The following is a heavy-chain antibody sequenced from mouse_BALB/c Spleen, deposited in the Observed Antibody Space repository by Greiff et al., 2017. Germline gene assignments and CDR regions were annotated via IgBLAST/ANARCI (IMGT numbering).Heavy chain of an antibody. D-gene: IGHD1-2*01. CDR3: ARGGDYYGPAWFAY. Sequence: QVQLKESGAELVRPGSSVKISCKASGYAFSSYWMNWVKQRPGQGLAWIGQIYPGDGDTNYNGKFKGKATLTADKSSSTAYMQLSSLTSEDSAVYFCARGGDYYGPAWFAYWGQGTLVTVSA. V-gene: IGHV1-80*01. CDR1: GYAFSSYW. J-gene: IGHJ3*01. CDR2: IYPGDGDT.